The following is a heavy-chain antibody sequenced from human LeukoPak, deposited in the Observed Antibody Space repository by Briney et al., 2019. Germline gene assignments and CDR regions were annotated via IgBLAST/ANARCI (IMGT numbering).Heavy chain of an antibody. Sequence: GGSLRHSYAPSGFTFSSYAISWVRQAPGKGREWVSDISGSGSSTYYAGSVKGRFTISRDTSKDTLYLQMNSLRAEDTAVNYCAKALTSSYNYTAVWGKGTTVTVSS. CDR1: GFTFSSYA. CDR2: ISGSGSST. CDR3: AKALTSSYNYTAV. D-gene: IGHD2-15*01. V-gene: IGHV3-23*01. J-gene: IGHJ6*03.